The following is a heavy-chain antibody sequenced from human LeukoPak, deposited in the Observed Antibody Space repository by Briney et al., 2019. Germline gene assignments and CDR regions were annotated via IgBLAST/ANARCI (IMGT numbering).Heavy chain of an antibody. CDR3: TRDPHYYHGNPHDF. J-gene: IGHJ4*02. CDR2: IRSKDHGGTT. Sequence: GGSLRLSRTASGFTFGDYALSWFRQAPGKGLEWLSFIRSKDHGGTTEYAASVKGRFTISRDDSNSIAYLQMNSLIIEDTAVYFCTRDPHYYHGNPHDFWGQGTRVTVSS. D-gene: IGHD4-23*01. CDR1: GFTFGDYA. V-gene: IGHV3-49*03.